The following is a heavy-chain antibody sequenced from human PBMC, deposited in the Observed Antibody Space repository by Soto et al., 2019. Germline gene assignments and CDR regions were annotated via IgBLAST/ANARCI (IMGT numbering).Heavy chain of an antibody. J-gene: IGHJ4*02. D-gene: IGHD1-20*01. CDR3: ARGEVTGTPLWY. CDR1: GGSFSGYY. V-gene: IGHV4-34*01. Sequence: SETLSLTCAVYGGSFSGYYWSWIRQPPGKGLEWIGEINHSGSTNYNPSLKSRVTISVDTSKNQFSLKLSSVTAADTAVYYCARGEVTGTPLWYWGQGTMVTVSS. CDR2: INHSGST.